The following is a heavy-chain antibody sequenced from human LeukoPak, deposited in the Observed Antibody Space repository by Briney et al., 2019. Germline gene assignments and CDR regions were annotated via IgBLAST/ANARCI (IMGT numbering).Heavy chain of an antibody. CDR2: IKSDGSST. Sequence: GGSLSLFCAVCGFTFSDYWMLWVRHAPGKGLVWVSRIKSDGSSTSYADSVKGRFTITRDSAKNTLYLQMNSLRAEDTAVYYCARGTGNYYGYWGQGTLVTVSS. CDR1: GFTFSDYW. CDR3: ARGTGNYYGY. V-gene: IGHV3-74*01. D-gene: IGHD3/OR15-3a*01. J-gene: IGHJ4*02.